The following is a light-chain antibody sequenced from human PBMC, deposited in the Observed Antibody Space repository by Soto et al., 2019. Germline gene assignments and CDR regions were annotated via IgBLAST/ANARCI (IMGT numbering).Light chain of an antibody. V-gene: IGKV1-39*01. Sequence: DIQMPQSPSFLSASVGDRVTITCRASQSIGKHLNWYQQKPGKAPKFLIYGASTLQSGVPSRFTGSGSGTDFTLTVNSLQAEDFATYYCQQSYTSPTTFGQGTRLGI. CDR3: QQSYTSPTT. CDR2: GAS. CDR1: QSIGKH. J-gene: IGKJ5*01.